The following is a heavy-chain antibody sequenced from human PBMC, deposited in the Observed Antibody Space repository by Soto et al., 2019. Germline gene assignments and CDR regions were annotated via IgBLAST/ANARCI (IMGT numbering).Heavy chain of an antibody. D-gene: IGHD3-22*01. V-gene: IGHV3-30-3*01. CDR3: GRITLKTSVDTFDF. CDR1: GFTFSTYA. J-gene: IGHJ3*01. Sequence: GSLRLSCAASGFTFSTYALHWVRQAPGKGLEWVATVTSDGSNKYHADSVEGRFTISRDDSKNTLYLQLNSLRAEDTAVYYCGRITLKTSVDTFDFWGQGTMVTVSS. CDR2: VTSDGSNK.